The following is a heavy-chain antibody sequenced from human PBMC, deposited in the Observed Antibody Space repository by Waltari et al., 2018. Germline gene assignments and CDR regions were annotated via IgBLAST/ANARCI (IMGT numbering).Heavy chain of an antibody. Sequence: QLQLQESGPGLVKPSETLSLTCTVPGGSISSSRSYWGWIRQPPGKGLEWIGSIYYSGSTYYNPSLKSRVTISVDTSKNQFSLKLSSVTAADTAVYYCARDGSAAGFSYWGQGTLVTVSS. CDR2: IYYSGST. D-gene: IGHD6-13*01. V-gene: IGHV4-39*07. CDR3: ARDGSAAGFSY. CDR1: GGSISSSRSY. J-gene: IGHJ4*02.